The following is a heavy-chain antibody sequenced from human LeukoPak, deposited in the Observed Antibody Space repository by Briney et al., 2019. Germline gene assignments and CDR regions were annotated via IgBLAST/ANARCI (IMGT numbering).Heavy chain of an antibody. CDR1: GFTFSSYG. V-gene: IGHV3-33*01. D-gene: IGHD6-13*01. J-gene: IGHJ4*02. Sequence: GGSLRLSCAASGFTFSSYGMHWVRQAPGKGLEWVAVIWYDGSNKYYADSVKGRFTVSRDNSKNTLYLQMNSLRAEDTAVYYCAREEYSSSWLFDYWGQGTLVTVSS. CDR3: AREEYSSSWLFDY. CDR2: IWYDGSNK.